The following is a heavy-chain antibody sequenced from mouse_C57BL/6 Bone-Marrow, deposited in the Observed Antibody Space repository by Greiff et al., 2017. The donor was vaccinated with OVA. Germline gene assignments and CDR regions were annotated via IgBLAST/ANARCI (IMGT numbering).Heavy chain of an antibody. CDR3: ARRRLGMVTTNWYFDV. J-gene: IGHJ1*03. V-gene: IGHV1-19*01. CDR2: INPYNGGT. D-gene: IGHD2-2*01. CDR1: GYTFTDYY. Sequence: EVQLQQSGPVLVKPGASVKMSCKASGYTFTDYYMNWVKQSHGKSLEWIGVINPYNGGTSYNQKFKGKATLTVDKSSSTAYMELNSLTSEDSAVYYCARRRLGMVTTNWYFDVWGTGTTVTVSS.